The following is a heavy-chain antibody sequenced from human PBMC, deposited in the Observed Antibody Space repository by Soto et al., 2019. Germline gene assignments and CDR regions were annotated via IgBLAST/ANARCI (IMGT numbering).Heavy chain of an antibody. Sequence: SETLSLTCTVSGGSISSSSYYWGWIRQPPGKGLEWIGSIYYSGSTYYNPSLKSRVTISVDTSKNQFSLKLSSVTAADTAVYYCARHKDLIVVVPAAIHPVDYWGQGTLVTVSS. CDR3: ARHKDLIVVVPAAIHPVDY. CDR1: GGSISSSSYY. J-gene: IGHJ4*02. V-gene: IGHV4-39*01. CDR2: IYYSGST. D-gene: IGHD2-2*02.